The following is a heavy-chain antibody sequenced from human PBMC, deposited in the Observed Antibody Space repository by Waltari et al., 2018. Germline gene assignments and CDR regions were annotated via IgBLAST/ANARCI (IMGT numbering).Heavy chain of an antibody. CDR3: ARHDYDSSGYYRYYFDY. CDR2: IYYSGRT. CDR1: GGSISSSSYY. V-gene: IGHV4-39*01. Sequence: QLQLQESGPGLVKPSETLYLTCTVSGGSISSSSYYWGWIRQPPGKGLEWIGSIYYSGRTYYNPSLKSRVTTSVDTSKNQFSLKLRSVTAADTAVYYCARHDYDSSGYYRYYFDYWGQGTLVTVSS. D-gene: IGHD3-22*01. J-gene: IGHJ4*02.